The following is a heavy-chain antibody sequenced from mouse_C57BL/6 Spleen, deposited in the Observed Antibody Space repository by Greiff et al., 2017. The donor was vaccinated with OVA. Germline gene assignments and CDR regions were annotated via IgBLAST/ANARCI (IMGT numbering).Heavy chain of an antibody. V-gene: IGHV14-2*01. CDR2: IEPEDGET. D-gene: IGHD1-1*01. Sequence: VQLQQSGAELVKPGASVKLSCTASGFNIKDYYMHWVKQRTEQGLEWIGRIEPEDGETKYAPKFKGKATITADTSSNTASLQLNTLTSEDTAVDYCARPDYGSSRFDYWGQGTTLTVSA. J-gene: IGHJ2*01. CDR1: GFNIKDYY. CDR3: ARPDYGSSRFDY.